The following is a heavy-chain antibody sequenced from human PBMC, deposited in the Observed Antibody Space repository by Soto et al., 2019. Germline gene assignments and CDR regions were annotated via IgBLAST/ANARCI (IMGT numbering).Heavy chain of an antibody. CDR3: ARDYDYSNGGTLAY. CDR1: GFTFSSYA. CDR2: ISYDGSNK. D-gene: IGHD4-4*01. Sequence: PGGSLRLSCAASGFTFSSYAMHWVRQAPGKGLEWVAVISYDGSNKYYADSVKGRFTISRDNSKNTLYLQMNSPRAEDTAVYYCARDYDYSNGGTLAYWGQGTLVTVSS. J-gene: IGHJ4*02. V-gene: IGHV3-30-3*01.